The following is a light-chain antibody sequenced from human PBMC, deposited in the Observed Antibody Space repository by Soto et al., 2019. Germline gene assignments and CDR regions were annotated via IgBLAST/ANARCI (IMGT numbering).Light chain of an antibody. CDR1: QGIRTD. J-gene: IGKJ1*01. CDR3: LQDFSYPRT. CDR2: GAS. V-gene: IGKV1-6*01. Sequence: QMTQSPSSLSASVGERVTITCRASQGIRTDLGWYQQSPGKAPKVLIVGASTLQSGVPSRFSGSGSGTDFTLTISSLQPEDSATYYCLQDFSYPRTFGQGTKVDIK.